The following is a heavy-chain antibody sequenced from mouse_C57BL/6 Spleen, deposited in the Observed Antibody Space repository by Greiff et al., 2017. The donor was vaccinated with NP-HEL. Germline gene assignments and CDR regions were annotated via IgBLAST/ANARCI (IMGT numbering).Heavy chain of an antibody. J-gene: IGHJ2*01. CDR1: GYTFTDYE. D-gene: IGHD2-10*01. CDR3: TRAYYGPLDY. Sequence: QVQLQQSGAELVRPGASVTLSCKASGYTFTDYEMHWVKQTPVHGLEWIGAIDPETGGTAYNQKFKGKAILTADKSSSTAYMELRSLTSEDSAVYYCTRAYYGPLDYWGQGTTLTVSS. V-gene: IGHV1-15*01. CDR2: IDPETGGT.